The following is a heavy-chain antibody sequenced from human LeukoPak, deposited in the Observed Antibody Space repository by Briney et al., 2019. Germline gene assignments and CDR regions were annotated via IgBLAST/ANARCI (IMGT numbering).Heavy chain of an antibody. CDR3: ARDARTAGYCSSTSCYLRGYYFDY. J-gene: IGHJ4*02. CDR1: GGTFSNYA. Sequence: GSSVKVSCKASGGTFSNYAINWVRQAPGPGLEWMGGIIPIFGTANYAQKFQGRVTITADESTSTAYMELSSLRSEDTAVYYCARDARTAGYCSSTSCYLRGYYFDYWGQGTLVTVSS. CDR2: IIPIFGTA. D-gene: IGHD2-2*01. V-gene: IGHV1-69*01.